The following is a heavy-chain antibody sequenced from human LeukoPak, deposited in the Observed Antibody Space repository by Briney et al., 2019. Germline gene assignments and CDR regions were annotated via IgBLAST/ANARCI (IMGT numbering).Heavy chain of an antibody. CDR1: GGSISSYY. CDR3: ARLWSRNWFDP. Sequence: SGTLSLTCTVSGGSISSYYWSWIRQPPGKGLEWIGYIYYSGSTNYNPSLKSRVTISVDTSKNQFSLKLSSVTAADTAVYYCARLWSRNWFDPWGQGTLVTVSS. D-gene: IGHD3-10*01. CDR2: IYYSGST. J-gene: IGHJ5*02. V-gene: IGHV4-59*08.